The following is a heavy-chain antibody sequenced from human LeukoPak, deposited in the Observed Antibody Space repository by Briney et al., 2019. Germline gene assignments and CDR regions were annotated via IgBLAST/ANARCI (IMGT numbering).Heavy chain of an antibody. Sequence: SVKVSCKASGGIFSTYPISWVRQAPGQGLEWMGGIIPIFGTANYAQTFQGRVTITADESTTTAHMELSSLRSEDTAVNYCARSSSTSIYYYAMDVWGQGTTVTVSS. CDR2: IIPIFGTA. CDR3: ARSSSTSIYYYAMDV. D-gene: IGHD2-2*01. CDR1: GGIFSTYP. V-gene: IGHV1-69*13. J-gene: IGHJ6*02.